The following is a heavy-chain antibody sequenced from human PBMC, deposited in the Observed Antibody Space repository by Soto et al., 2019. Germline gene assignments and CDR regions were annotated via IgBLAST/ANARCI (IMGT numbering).Heavy chain of an antibody. J-gene: IGHJ4*02. Sequence: TCSVSGAALNSGNYYWSWIRQPPGKALEWLALIYWDDDKRYSPSLKSRLTITKDTSKNQVVLTMTNMDPVDTATYYCAHSSVYSSGWTFDYWGQGTLVTVSS. D-gene: IGHD6-19*01. V-gene: IGHV2-5*08. CDR1: GAALNSGNYY. CDR2: IYWDDDK. CDR3: AHSSVYSSGWTFDY.